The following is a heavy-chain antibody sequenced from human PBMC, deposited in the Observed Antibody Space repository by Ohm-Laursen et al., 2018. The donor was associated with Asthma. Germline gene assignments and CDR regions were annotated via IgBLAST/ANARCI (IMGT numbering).Heavy chain of an antibody. V-gene: IGHV3-7*01. J-gene: IGHJ4*02. CDR3: ARDVMEWYLPAFDF. Sequence: SLRLSCTASGFTFSDYYMSWVRQAPGKGLEWVANIKQDGSEKYYVDSVKGRFTISRDNAKNSPYLQMNSLRPDDTAVYYCARDVMEWYLPAFDFWGQGTLVTVSS. D-gene: IGHD3-3*01. CDR2: IKQDGSEK. CDR1: GFTFSDYY.